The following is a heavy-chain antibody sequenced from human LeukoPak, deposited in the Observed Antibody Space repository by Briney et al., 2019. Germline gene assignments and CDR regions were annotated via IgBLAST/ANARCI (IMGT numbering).Heavy chain of an antibody. CDR2: ISSSSSTI. V-gene: IGHV3-48*01. Sequence: GGSLGLSCAASGFTFSSYSMNWVRQAPGKGLEWVSYISSSSSTIYYADSVKGRFTISRDNAKNSLYLQMNSLRAEDTAVYYCARGQLYDYWGQGTLVTVSS. CDR1: GFTFSSYS. J-gene: IGHJ4*02. CDR3: ARGQLYDY. D-gene: IGHD3-16*02.